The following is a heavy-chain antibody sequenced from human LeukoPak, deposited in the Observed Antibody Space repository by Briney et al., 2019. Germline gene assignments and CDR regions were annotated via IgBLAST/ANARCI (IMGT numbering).Heavy chain of an antibody. V-gene: IGHV3-33*01. CDR1: GFTFSIYG. D-gene: IGHD6-13*01. Sequence: PGRSLRLSCAASGFTFSIYGMHWVRQAPGKGLEWVAVIWNDGSNKYYADSVKGRFTISRDNSKNTLYLQMNSLRAEDTAVYSCARVWDSSSWYNYWGQGTLVTVSS. CDR3: ARVWDSSSWYNY. CDR2: IWNDGSNK. J-gene: IGHJ4*02.